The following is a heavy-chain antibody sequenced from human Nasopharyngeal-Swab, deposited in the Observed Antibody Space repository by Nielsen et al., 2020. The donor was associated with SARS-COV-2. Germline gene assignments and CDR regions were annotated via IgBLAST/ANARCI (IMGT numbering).Heavy chain of an antibody. D-gene: IGHD6-13*01. CDR3: ARMDFIASRDY. V-gene: IGHV3-53*01. CDR2: IYSRGET. CDR1: GFSVSYNY. J-gene: IGHJ4*02. Sequence: GESLKISCEVSGFSVSYNYTSWVRQAPGKGLEWVAVIYSRGETHYTDSVRGRFTISRDNSKNMVNLQLNSLRAEDTAVYYCARMDFIASRDYWGQGTLVTVSS.